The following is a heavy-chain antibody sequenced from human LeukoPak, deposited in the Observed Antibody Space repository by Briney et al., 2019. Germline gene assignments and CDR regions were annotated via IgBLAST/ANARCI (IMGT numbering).Heavy chain of an antibody. V-gene: IGHV3-7*01. CDR3: ARWGIAAMIDY. CDR1: GFTFSSYW. CDR2: IKQDGSEK. Sequence: GGSLRLSCAASGFTFSSYWMSWVRQAPGKGLEWVANIKQDGSEKYYVDSVKGRFTISRDNAKNSLYLQMNSLRSEDTAVYYCARWGIAAMIDYWGQGTLVTVSS. J-gene: IGHJ4*02. D-gene: IGHD6-25*01.